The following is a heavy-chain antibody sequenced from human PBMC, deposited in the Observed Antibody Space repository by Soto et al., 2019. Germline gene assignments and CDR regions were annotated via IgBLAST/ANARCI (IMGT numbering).Heavy chain of an antibody. CDR1: GDSVSSNSAA. CDR2: TYYRSKWYS. Sequence: SQTLSLTCAISGDSVSSNSAAWNWIRQSPSRGLEWLGRTYYRSKWYSDYAVSVKSRITINPDTSKNQFSLQLNSVTPEDTAVYYCVRVDFKQFVHWFYPWGQGTLVTVSS. D-gene: IGHD6-6*01. J-gene: IGHJ5*02. V-gene: IGHV6-1*01. CDR3: VRVDFKQFVHWFYP.